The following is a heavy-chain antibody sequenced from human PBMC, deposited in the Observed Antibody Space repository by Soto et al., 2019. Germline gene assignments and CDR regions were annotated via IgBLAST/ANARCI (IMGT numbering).Heavy chain of an antibody. D-gene: IGHD1-26*01. CDR1: GGSISSYY. J-gene: IGHJ6*02. CDR3: ARSYSGSYYSGMDV. Sequence: PSETLSLTCTVSGGSISSYYWSWIRQPPGKGLEWIGYIYYSGSTNYNPSLKSRVTISVDTSKNQFSLKLSSVTAADTAVYYCARSYSGSYYSGMDVWGQGTTVTVSS. CDR2: IYYSGST. V-gene: IGHV4-59*01.